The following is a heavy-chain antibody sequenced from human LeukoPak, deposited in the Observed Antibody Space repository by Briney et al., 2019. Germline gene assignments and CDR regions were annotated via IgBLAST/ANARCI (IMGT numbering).Heavy chain of an antibody. J-gene: IGHJ3*02. CDR3: ARVGGSNAFDI. D-gene: IGHD1-26*01. CDR2: INGDGSST. CDR1: GFTFSSYW. V-gene: IGHV3-74*01. Sequence: QPGGSLRLSCAASGFTFSSYWVHWVRQAPGKGLVWVSPINGDGSSTSYADSVKGRFTISRDNAKNTLSLQMNSLRAEDTAVYYCARVGGSNAFDIWGQGTMVIVSS.